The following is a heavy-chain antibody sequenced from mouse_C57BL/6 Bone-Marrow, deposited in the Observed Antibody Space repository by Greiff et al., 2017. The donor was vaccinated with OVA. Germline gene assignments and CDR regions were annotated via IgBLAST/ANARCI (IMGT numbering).Heavy chain of an antibody. J-gene: IGHJ3*01. Sequence: EVQLQQSGAELVKPGASVKLSCTASGFNIKDYYLPWVQQRTEQGLEWIGRIDPEDGETKSAPKFQGTATITADTSSNTAYLQLSRPTSEDTADYYWARDGYDEFAYWGQGTLVTVSA. CDR1: GFNIKDYY. CDR3: ARDGYDEFAY. CDR2: IDPEDGET. D-gene: IGHD2-2*01. V-gene: IGHV14-2*01.